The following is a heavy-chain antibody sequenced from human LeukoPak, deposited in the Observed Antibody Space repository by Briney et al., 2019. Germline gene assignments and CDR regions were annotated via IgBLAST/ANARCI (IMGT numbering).Heavy chain of an antibody. J-gene: IGHJ6*03. Sequence: SETLSLTCAVSGGSISSSNWWSWVRPPPGKGLEWIGEIYHSGSTNYNPSLKSRVTISVDKSKNQLSLKLSSVTAADTAVHYCARAGYCSSTSCPIYYYYMDVWGKGTTVTVSS. V-gene: IGHV4-4*02. CDR2: IYHSGST. CDR1: GGSISSSNW. D-gene: IGHD2-2*01. CDR3: ARAGYCSSTSCPIYYYYMDV.